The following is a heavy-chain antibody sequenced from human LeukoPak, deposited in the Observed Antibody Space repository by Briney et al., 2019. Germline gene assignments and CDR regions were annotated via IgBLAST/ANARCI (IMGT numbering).Heavy chain of an antibody. J-gene: IGHJ4*02. Sequence: PSETLSLTCAVYGGSFSGYYWSWIRQPPGKGLEWIGEINHSGSTNYNPSLESRVTISVDTSKNQFSLKLSSVTAADTAVYYCARTYWRYYFDCWGQGTLVTVSS. CDR2: INHSGST. CDR3: ARTYWRYYFDC. V-gene: IGHV4-34*01. D-gene: IGHD3-3*01. CDR1: GGSFSGYY.